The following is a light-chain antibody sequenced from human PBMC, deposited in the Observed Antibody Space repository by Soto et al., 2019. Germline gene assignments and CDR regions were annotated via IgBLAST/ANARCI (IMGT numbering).Light chain of an antibody. CDR3: QQRYRPPYT. Sequence: EIVLTQSPATLSLSPGERATLSCRASQTVSSYLAGYQQKPGQAHRLLIYDASNRATGIPASFSGSGSGTDFTLNIDSLVPEDSAVYYCQQRYRPPYTFGQGNKMEIK. V-gene: IGKV3-11*01. CDR2: DAS. J-gene: IGKJ2*01. CDR1: QTVSSY.